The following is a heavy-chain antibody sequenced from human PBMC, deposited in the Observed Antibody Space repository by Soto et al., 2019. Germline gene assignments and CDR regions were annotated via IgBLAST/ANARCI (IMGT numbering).Heavy chain of an antibody. CDR3: ARCMVRGVIRAPYYYYGMDV. CDR2: ISYDGSNK. V-gene: IGHV3-30-3*01. Sequence: QVQLVESGGGVVQPGRSLRLSCAASGFTFSSYAMHWVRQAPGKGLEWVAVISYDGSNKYYADSVKGRFTISRDNSKNTLYLQMNCVRAESTAVSYCARCMVRGVIRAPYYYYGMDVW. D-gene: IGHD3-10*01. CDR1: GFTFSSYA. J-gene: IGHJ6*01.